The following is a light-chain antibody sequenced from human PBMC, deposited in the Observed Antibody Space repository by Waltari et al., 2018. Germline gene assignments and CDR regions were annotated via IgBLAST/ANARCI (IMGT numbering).Light chain of an antibody. J-gene: IGLJ3*02. Sequence: SYELTQPPSVSVSPGQTARLTCSGDALPRKYAYWYQQNSGQAPVLVIYEDMKRPSGIPDRFSGSSSGTLATLTISGAQVEDEADYYCYSTDSSGDHRVFGGGTKLTVL. CDR3: YSTDSSGDHRV. V-gene: IGLV3-10*01. CDR2: EDM. CDR1: ALPRKY.